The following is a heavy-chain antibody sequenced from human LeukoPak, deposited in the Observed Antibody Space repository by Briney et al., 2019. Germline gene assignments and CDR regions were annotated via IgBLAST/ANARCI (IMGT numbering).Heavy chain of an antibody. J-gene: IGHJ3*02. CDR3: ARRELLGYSYGLRTFNI. CDR1: GFTVSSNY. V-gene: IGHV3-66*04. D-gene: IGHD5-18*01. Sequence: GGSLRLSCAASGFTVSSNYMSWVRQAPGKRLEWVSVIYSGGIYNDGTTNYGDSVKGRFTISRDNSKNTLYLQMNSLRAEDTAVYYCARRELLGYSYGLRTFNIWGQGTTVTVSS. CDR2: IYSGGIYNDGTT.